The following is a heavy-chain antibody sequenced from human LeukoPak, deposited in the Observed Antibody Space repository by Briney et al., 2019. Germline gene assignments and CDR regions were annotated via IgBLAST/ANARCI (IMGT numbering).Heavy chain of an antibody. Sequence: PSETLSLTCTVSGGSISSSSYYWGWIRQPPGKGLEWIGSIYYSGSTYYNPSLKSRVTISVDTSKNQFSLKLSSVTAADTAVYYCTRVIAGGSYSSCWYGDNWFDPWGQGTLVTVSS. V-gene: IGHV4-39*07. CDR1: GGSISSSSYY. CDR2: IYYSGST. D-gene: IGHD6-13*01. J-gene: IGHJ5*02. CDR3: TRVIAGGSYSSCWYGDNWFDP.